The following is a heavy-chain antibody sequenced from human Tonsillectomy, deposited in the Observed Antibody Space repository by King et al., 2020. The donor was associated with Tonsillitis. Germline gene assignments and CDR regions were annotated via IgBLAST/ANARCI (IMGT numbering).Heavy chain of an antibody. CDR3: ARGPGPIHFSYGMAV. V-gene: IGHV4-59*01. J-gene: IGHJ6*02. Sequence: VQLQESGPGLVKPSETLSLTCTVSDGSISSDYWSWIRQPPGKGLEWIGYFYYSGNTNYNPSLKSRVTISVDTSKNQFSLKLSSVTAADTAVYYCARGPGPIHFSYGMAVCAQATTVTVPS. CDR1: DGSISSDY. CDR2: FYYSGNT.